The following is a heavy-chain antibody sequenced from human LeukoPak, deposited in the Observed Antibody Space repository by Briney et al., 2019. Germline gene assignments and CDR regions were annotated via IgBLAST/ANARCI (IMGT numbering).Heavy chain of an antibody. D-gene: IGHD5-18*01. CDR3: ARARGGRGYSYGLFDY. J-gene: IGHJ4*02. V-gene: IGHV4-34*01. CDR2: INHSGST. CDR1: GGSFSGYY. Sequence: PSETLSLTCAVYGGSFSGYYWSWIRRPPGKGLEWIGEINHSGSTNYNPSLKSRVTISVDTSKNQFSLKLSSVTAADTAVYYCARARGGRGYSYGLFDYWGQGTLVTVSS.